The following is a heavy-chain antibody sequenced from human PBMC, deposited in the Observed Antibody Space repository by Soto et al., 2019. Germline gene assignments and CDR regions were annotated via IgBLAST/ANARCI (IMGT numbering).Heavy chain of an antibody. CDR1: GFTFSRYN. CDR2: IADSSGYI. CDR3: ARYSGTYRYY. Sequence: EVQLVESGGGLVKPGESLRLSCAASGFTFSRYNMNWVRQAPGKGLEWVSSIADSSGYIFYADSVKGRFTISRDNAKNSLYLQMNSLRVEDTAVYYCARYSGTYRYYWGQGTLVTVSS. V-gene: IGHV3-21*01. J-gene: IGHJ4*02. D-gene: IGHD1-26*01.